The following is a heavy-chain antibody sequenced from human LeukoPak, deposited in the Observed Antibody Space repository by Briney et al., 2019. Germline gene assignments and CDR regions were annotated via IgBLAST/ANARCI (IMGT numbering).Heavy chain of an antibody. D-gene: IGHD3-16*02. CDR1: GYTFTGYY. CDR3: ATSMITFGGVIVLNY. CDR2: INPNSGGT. V-gene: IGHV1-2*06. Sequence: ASVKVSCKASGYTFTGYYMHWVRQAPGQGLEWMGRINPNSGGTNYAQKFQGRVTMTRDTSISTAYMELSRLRSDDTAVYYCATSMITFGGVIVLNYWGQGTLVTVSS. J-gene: IGHJ4*02.